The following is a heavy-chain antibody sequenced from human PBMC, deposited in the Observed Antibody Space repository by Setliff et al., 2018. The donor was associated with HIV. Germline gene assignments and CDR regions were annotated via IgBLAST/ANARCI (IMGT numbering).Heavy chain of an antibody. CDR3: ARGGALTTDWYLDV. D-gene: IGHD4-4*01. J-gene: IGHJ2*01. V-gene: IGHV1-3*01. CDR2: INFAKDKT. Sequence: GASVKVSCKASGYTFSSYALHWVRQAPGQRLEWMGWINFAKDKTKDSQNFQGRVTISRDTSANTVYMELSSLRSEDTAVYYCARGGALTTDWYLDVWGRGTPVTVSS. CDR1: GYTFSSYA.